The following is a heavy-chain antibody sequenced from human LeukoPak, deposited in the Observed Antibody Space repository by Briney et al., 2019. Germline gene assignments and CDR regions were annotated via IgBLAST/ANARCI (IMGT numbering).Heavy chain of an antibody. CDR3: ARTAARRFDY. D-gene: IGHD6-6*01. Sequence: ASVKVSCKASGYTFPSYFMHWVRQAPGQGLEWMGIVNPTGGSTTYAQKFQGRVTMTRDTSTSTVYMELSSLRSDDTAVYYCARTAARRFDYWGQGTLVTVSS. V-gene: IGHV1-46*01. J-gene: IGHJ4*02. CDR2: VNPTGGST. CDR1: GYTFPSYF.